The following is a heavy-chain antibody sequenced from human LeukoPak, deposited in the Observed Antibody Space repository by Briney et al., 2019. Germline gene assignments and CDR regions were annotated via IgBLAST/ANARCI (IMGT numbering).Heavy chain of an antibody. CDR3: ARTAARRFDY. D-gene: IGHD6-6*01. Sequence: ASVKVSCKASGYTFPSYFMHWVRQAPGQGLEWMGIVNPTGGSTTYAQKFQGRVTMTRDTSTSTVYMELSSLRSDDTAVYYCARTAARRFDYWGQGTLVTVSS. V-gene: IGHV1-46*01. J-gene: IGHJ4*02. CDR2: VNPTGGST. CDR1: GYTFPSYF.